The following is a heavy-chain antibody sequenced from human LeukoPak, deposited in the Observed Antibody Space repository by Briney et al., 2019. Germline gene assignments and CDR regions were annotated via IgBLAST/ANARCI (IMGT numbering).Heavy chain of an antibody. CDR2: FDPEDGET. V-gene: IGHV1-24*01. Sequence: ASVKVSCKVSGYTLTELSMHWVRQAPGKGLEWMGGFDPEDGETIYAQKFQGRVTMTTDTSTSTAYMELRSLRSDDTAVYYCARVFLGSSSWYFDYWGQGTLVTVSS. D-gene: IGHD6-13*01. CDR1: GYTLTELS. J-gene: IGHJ4*02. CDR3: ARVFLGSSSWYFDY.